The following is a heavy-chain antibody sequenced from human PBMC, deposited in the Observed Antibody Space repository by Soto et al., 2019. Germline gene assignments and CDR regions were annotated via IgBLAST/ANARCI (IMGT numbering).Heavy chain of an antibody. D-gene: IGHD2-15*01. J-gene: IGHJ4*02. V-gene: IGHV1-3*01. CDR1: GYTFTSYA. CDR2: INAGNSDT. CDR3: ARVGCSGGSCYAVDY. Sequence: ASVKVSCKASGYTFTSYAMHWVRQAPGQRLEWMGWINAGNSDTKYSQKFQDRVTITSDTSASTAYMELSSLRSEDTAVYYCARVGCSGGSCYAVDYWGQGTLVTVSS.